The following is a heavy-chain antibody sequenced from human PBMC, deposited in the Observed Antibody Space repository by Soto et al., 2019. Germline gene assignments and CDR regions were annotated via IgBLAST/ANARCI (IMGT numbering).Heavy chain of an antibody. CDR1: GGNISSYY. V-gene: IGHV4-59*01. CDR2: IYYSGST. D-gene: IGHD6-13*01. J-gene: IGHJ6*02. CDR3: AREEEGIAAAGTDYYYGMDV. Sequence: PSETLSLTCTVSGGNISSYYWSWIRKTPGKGLEWIGYIYYSGSTNYNPSLKSRVTISVDTSRNQFSLKLSSVTAADTAVYYCAREEEGIAAAGTDYYYGMDVWGQGTTVTVSS.